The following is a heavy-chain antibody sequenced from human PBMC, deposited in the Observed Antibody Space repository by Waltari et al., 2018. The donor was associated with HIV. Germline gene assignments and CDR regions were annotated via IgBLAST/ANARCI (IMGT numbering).Heavy chain of an antibody. CDR3: AKGRLTTTSFDY. J-gene: IGHJ4*02. D-gene: IGHD4-17*01. Sequence: EVQLLESGGDLVQTGGSLSLSCAGSGFTFTTYAMAWVRQAPGEGPEWVSVIYGSGGRAYYSDSVRGRFTISRDDSKNTLYLQMNSLRTEDAAVYYCAKGRLTTTSFDYWGQGTLVTVSS. CDR1: GFTFTTYA. V-gene: IGHV3-23*01. CDR2: IYGSGGRA.